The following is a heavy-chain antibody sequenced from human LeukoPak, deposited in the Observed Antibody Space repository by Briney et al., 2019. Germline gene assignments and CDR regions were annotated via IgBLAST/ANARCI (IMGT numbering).Heavy chain of an antibody. Sequence: SETLSLTCTVSGGSISSSSYCWGWIRQPPGKGLEWLGSIYYSGSTYYNPSLKSRVTISVDTSKNQFSLKLSSVTAADTAVYYCARSRYGSGPYYFDYWGQGTLVTVSS. CDR2: IYYSGST. V-gene: IGHV4-39*01. D-gene: IGHD3-10*01. CDR3: ARSRYGSGPYYFDY. CDR1: GGSISSSSYC. J-gene: IGHJ4*02.